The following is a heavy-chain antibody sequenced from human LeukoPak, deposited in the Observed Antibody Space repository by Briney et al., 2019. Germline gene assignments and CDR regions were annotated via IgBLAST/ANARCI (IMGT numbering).Heavy chain of an antibody. CDR1: GGTFSSYA. V-gene: IGHV1-69*04. CDR3: ARHNGGYYDSSGYLAS. CDR2: IIPILGTA. J-gene: IGHJ4*02. D-gene: IGHD3-22*01. Sequence: SVKVSCKASGGTFSSYAISWVRQAPGQGLEWMGRIIPILGTANYAQKFQGRVTITADKSTSTAYMELSSLRSEDTAVYYCARHNGGYYDSSGYLASWGQGTLVTVSS.